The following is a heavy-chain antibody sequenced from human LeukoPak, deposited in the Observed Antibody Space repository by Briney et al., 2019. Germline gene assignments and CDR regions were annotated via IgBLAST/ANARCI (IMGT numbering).Heavy chain of an antibody. CDR1: GFTFSSYW. CDR3: AREITIFGVPPYYYYYMDV. CDR2: IKQDGSEK. J-gene: IGHJ6*03. D-gene: IGHD3-3*01. V-gene: IGHV3-7*03. Sequence: GGSLRLSCAASGFTFSSYWMSWVRQAPGKGLEWVANIKQDGSEKYYVDSVKGRFTISRDNAKNSLYLQMNSLRAEDTAVYYCAREITIFGVPPYYYYYMDVWGKGTTVTVSS.